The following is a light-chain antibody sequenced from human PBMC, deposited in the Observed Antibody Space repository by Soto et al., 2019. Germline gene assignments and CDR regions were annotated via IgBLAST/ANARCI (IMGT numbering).Light chain of an antibody. CDR1: QSISSW. J-gene: IGKJ1*01. CDR2: KES. CDR3: QQYNSFSGT. Sequence: DIQMTQSPSTLSASVGDRVTITCRASQSISSWLAWYQQKPGKAPKLLIYKESSLESGVPSRFSGSGYGTEFTLTISSLQPDDFATYYCQQYNSFSGTFGQWTKVEIK. V-gene: IGKV1-5*03.